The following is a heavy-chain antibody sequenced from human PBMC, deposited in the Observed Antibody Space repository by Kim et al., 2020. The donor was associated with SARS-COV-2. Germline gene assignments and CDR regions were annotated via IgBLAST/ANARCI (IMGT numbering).Heavy chain of an antibody. Sequence: ASVKVSCKASGYTFTTYAIHWVRQAPGQRLEWMGWISAANGNTVYSENLQGRLSITRDTSATTTYMELSSLRSEDTTIYYCARQMGTGTGTMDVWGQGTTVTVSS. CDR3: ARQMGTGTGTMDV. D-gene: IGHD1-1*01. CDR1: GYTFTTYA. J-gene: IGHJ6*02. V-gene: IGHV1-3*01. CDR2: ISAANGNT.